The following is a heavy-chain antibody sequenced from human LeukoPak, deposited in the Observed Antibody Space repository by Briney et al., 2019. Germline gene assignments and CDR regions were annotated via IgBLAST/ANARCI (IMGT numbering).Heavy chain of an antibody. CDR1: GYTFINYW. V-gene: IGHV5-51*01. Sequence: GESLKISCKGSGYTFINYWIAWVRQMPGKGLEWMAIINPGDSDTRFSPSFQGQVTISVDKSISTAYVQWSSLKASDTSMYYCARQGKNVALDLWGQGTLVTVSS. CDR2: INPGDSDT. CDR3: ARQGKNVALDL. D-gene: IGHD1-1*01. J-gene: IGHJ5*02.